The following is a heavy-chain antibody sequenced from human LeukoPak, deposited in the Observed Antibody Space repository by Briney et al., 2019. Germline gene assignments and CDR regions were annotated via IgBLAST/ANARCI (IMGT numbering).Heavy chain of an antibody. Sequence: GGSLRLSCAASGFTFSSYAMTWVRQAPDKGLEWVAVISYDGSNKYYTDSVKGRFTISRDISKSTLFLQMNSLRAEDTAVYYCARGPHIAVVSVIAGRTEFDHWGQGTLVTVSS. V-gene: IGHV3-30*04. D-gene: IGHD2-21*01. J-gene: IGHJ4*02. CDR2: ISYDGSNK. CDR3: ARGPHIAVVSVIAGRTEFDH. CDR1: GFTFSSYA.